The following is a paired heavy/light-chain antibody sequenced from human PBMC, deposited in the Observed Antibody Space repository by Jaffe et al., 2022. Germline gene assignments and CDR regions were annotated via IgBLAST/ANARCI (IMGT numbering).Light chain of an antibody. V-gene: IGKV4-1*01. Sequence: DIVMTQSPDSLAVSLGERATINCKSSQSLLYSSNNKNYLGWYQQKPGQPPKLLIYWASTRESGVPDRFSGSGSGTDFTLTISSLQAEDVAVYYCQQYFTPPTFGQGTKVQIK. CDR1: QSLLYSSNNKNY. J-gene: IGKJ1*01. CDR3: QQYFTPPT. CDR2: WAS.
Heavy chain of an antibody. Sequence: QVQLVESGGGVVQPGGSLRLSCAASGFTFSDYGMHWVRQAPGKGLDWVAFIRYDGSNNYYTDSVKGRFTISRDNSRNTLYLQMNSLRAEDTAVYYCAKIRGTEYNNYPFDVWGQGTMVTVSS. J-gene: IGHJ3*01. V-gene: IGHV3-30*02. D-gene: IGHD4-4*01. CDR3: AKIRGTEYNNYPFDV. CDR2: IRYDGSNN. CDR1: GFTFSDYG.